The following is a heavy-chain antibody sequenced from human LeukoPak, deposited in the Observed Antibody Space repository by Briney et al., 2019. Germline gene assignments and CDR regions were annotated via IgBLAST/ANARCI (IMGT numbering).Heavy chain of an antibody. CDR3: ARVGEFWSGYPDY. V-gene: IGHV4-59*01. CDR2: IYYSGST. J-gene: IGHJ4*02. CDR1: GGSISSYY. Sequence: SETLSLTCTVSGGSISSYYWSWIRQPPGKRLEWIGYIYYSGSTNYNPSLKSRVTISVDTSKNQFSLKLSSVTAADTAVYYCARVGEFWSGYPDYWGQGTLVTVSS. D-gene: IGHD3-3*01.